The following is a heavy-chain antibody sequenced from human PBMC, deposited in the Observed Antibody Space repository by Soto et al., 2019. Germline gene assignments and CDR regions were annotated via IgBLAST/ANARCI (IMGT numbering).Heavy chain of an antibody. Sequence: ASVKVSCKASGYIFTSYAMQWVRQAPGQGLEWMGIINPSGGSTSYAQKFQGRVTITRDTSASTAYMELSSLRSEDTAVYYCARVKTLLLRYFDLSHYFDYWGQGTLVTVSS. D-gene: IGHD3-9*01. V-gene: IGHV1-46*01. CDR2: INPSGGST. CDR1: GYIFTSYA. J-gene: IGHJ4*02. CDR3: ARVKTLLLRYFDLSHYFDY.